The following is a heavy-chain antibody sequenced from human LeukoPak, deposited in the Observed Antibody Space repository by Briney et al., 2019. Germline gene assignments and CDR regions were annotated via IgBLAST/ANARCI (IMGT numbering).Heavy chain of an antibody. CDR1: GGSISSYY. D-gene: IGHD1-26*01. Sequence: SETLSLTCTVSGGSISSYYWSWIRQPPGKGLEWIGYIHYGGSTNYNPSLKSRVTISVDTSNNQFSLKLSSVTAADTAVYYCARLTPYSGSPLGDYWGQGTLVTVSS. CDR2: IHYGGST. V-gene: IGHV4-59*08. J-gene: IGHJ4*02. CDR3: ARLTPYSGSPLGDY.